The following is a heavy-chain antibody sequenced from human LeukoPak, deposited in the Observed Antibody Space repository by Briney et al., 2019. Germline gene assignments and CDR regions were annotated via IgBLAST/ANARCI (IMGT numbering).Heavy chain of an antibody. CDR3: ARAAHDPVIWFDP. Sequence: PSETLSLTCTVSGGSISSYYWSWIRQPPGKGLEWIGYIYYSGSTNYNPSLKSRVTISVDTSKNQFSLKLSSVTAADTAVYYCARAAHDPVIWFDPWGQGTLVTVSS. J-gene: IGHJ5*02. CDR2: IYYSGST. V-gene: IGHV4-59*08. D-gene: IGHD1-1*01. CDR1: GGSISSYY.